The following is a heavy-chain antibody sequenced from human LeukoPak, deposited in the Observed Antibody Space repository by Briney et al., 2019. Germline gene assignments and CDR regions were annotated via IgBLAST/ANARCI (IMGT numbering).Heavy chain of an antibody. D-gene: IGHD2-15*01. Sequence: PSETLSLTCAVYGGSFSGYYWSWIRQPPGKGLEWIGEINHSGSTNYNPSLKSRVTISVDTSKNQFSLKLSSVTAADTAVYYCARRNYLGYCSGGSCFSNINFDYWGQGTLVTVSS. CDR3: ARRNYLGYCSGGSCFSNINFDY. CDR1: GGSFSGYY. CDR2: INHSGST. V-gene: IGHV4-34*01. J-gene: IGHJ4*02.